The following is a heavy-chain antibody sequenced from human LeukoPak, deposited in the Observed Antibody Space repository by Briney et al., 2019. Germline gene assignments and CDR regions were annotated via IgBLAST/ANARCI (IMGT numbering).Heavy chain of an antibody. D-gene: IGHD4-17*01. V-gene: IGHV4-34*01. J-gene: IGHJ3*02. CDR1: GGSFSGYY. CDR2: INHSGST. Sequence: SETLSPTCAVYGGSFSGYYWSWIRQPPGKGLEWIGEINHSGSTNYNPSLKSRVTISVDTSKNQFSLKLSSVTAADTAVYYCARVHTVSGYDAFDIWGQGTMVTVSS. CDR3: ARVHTVSGYDAFDI.